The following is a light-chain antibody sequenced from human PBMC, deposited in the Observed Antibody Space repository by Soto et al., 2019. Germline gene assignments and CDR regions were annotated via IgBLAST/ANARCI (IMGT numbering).Light chain of an antibody. CDR3: AARDGSLNVWL. Sequence: QSALTQPRSVSGSPGQSVTISCTGTSSDVGAYNYVPWYQQHPGKAPKLMIYDVSKRPSGVPDRFSGSKSGNTASLTISGLQAENEADYYCAARDGSLNVWLFGGGTKLTVL. V-gene: IGLV2-11*01. CDR2: DVS. CDR1: SSDVGAYNY. J-gene: IGLJ3*02.